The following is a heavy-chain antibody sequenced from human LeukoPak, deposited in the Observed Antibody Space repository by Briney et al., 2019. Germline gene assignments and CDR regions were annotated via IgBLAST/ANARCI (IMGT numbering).Heavy chain of an antibody. D-gene: IGHD3-10*01. CDR2: ITASSSST. J-gene: IGHJ4*02. CDR3: ARETIRGVPYFDF. Sequence: PGGSLRLSCEASGFTFSNYGMSWVRQAPGKGLEWVSAITASSSSTHDADSVKGRFTISRDNAKNSLYLQMHSLRAEDTAVYYCARETIRGVPYFDFWGLGTLVAVSS. V-gene: IGHV3-48*01. CDR1: GFTFSNYG.